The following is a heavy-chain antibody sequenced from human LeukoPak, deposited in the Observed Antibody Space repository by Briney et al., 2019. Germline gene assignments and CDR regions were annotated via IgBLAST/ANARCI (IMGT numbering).Heavy chain of an antibody. J-gene: IGHJ4*02. Sequence: GASAKVSCKASGGTFSSYAISWVRQAPGQGLEWMGGIIPIFGTANYAQKFQGRVTITADESTSTAYMELRSLRSDDTAVYYCARDRSSSWYYFDSWGQGSQVTVSS. V-gene: IGHV1-69*13. D-gene: IGHD6-13*01. CDR2: IIPIFGTA. CDR3: ARDRSSSWYYFDS. CDR1: GGTFSSYA.